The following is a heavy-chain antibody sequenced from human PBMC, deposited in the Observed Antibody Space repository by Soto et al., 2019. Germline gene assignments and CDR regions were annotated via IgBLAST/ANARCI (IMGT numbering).Heavy chain of an antibody. CDR2: IYATGTT. J-gene: IGHJ5*02. Sequence: SETLSLTCTVSGASISGFYWSWIRKSAGKGLEWIGRIYATGTTDYNPSLKSRVMMSVDTSKKQFSLKLRAVTAADTAVYYCVKDGTKTLRDWFDPWGQGISVTVSS. CDR1: GASISGFY. CDR3: VKDGTKTLRDWFDP. D-gene: IGHD1-1*01. V-gene: IGHV4-4*07.